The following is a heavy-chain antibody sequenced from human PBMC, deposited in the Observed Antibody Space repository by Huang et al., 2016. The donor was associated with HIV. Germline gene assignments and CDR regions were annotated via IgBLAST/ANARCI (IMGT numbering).Heavy chain of an antibody. V-gene: IGHV3-7*01. Sequence: EVQLVESGGGLVQPGGSLRLSCVASGFTFSSYWMRWVRQATGKGLEWVANIKQDGSEKYYVDSVKGRFTISRDNAKNSLYLQMNSLRAEDTAVYYCARGGTYSGWWQDYWGQGTLVTVSS. D-gene: IGHD6-19*01. CDR2: IKQDGSEK. CDR3: ARGGTYSGWWQDY. J-gene: IGHJ4*02. CDR1: GFTFSSYW.